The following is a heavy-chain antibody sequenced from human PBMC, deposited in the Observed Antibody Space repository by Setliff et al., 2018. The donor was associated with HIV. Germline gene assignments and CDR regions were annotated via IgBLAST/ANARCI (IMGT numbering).Heavy chain of an antibody. J-gene: IGHJ3*02. Sequence: ASVKVSCKASGGTFSSYAISWVRQAPGQGLEWMGGIIPIFGTASYAQKFQGRVTITADESTRTAYMELSSLRSEDTAVYYCARDAAAPAAIEGAFDIWGQGTMVTVSS. CDR2: IIPIFGTA. CDR1: GGTFSSYA. D-gene: IGHD2-2*02. CDR3: ARDAAAPAAIEGAFDI. V-gene: IGHV1-69*13.